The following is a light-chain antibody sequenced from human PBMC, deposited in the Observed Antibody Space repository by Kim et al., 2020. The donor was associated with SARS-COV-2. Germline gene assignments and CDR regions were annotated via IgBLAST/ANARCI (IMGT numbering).Light chain of an antibody. CDR1: QSVSSY. J-gene: IGKJ4*01. CDR3: QQRSNWPLT. CDR2: DAS. V-gene: IGKV3-11*01. Sequence: DIVLTQSPATLSLSPGERATLSCRASQSVSSYLAWYQQKPGQAPRLLIFDASNRATGIPARFSGSGSGTDFTLTISSLEPEDFAAYYCQQRSNWPLTFGGGTKVDIK.